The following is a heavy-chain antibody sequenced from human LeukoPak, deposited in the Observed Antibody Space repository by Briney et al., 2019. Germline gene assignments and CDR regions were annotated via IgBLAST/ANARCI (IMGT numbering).Heavy chain of an antibody. Sequence: SVKVSCKASGGTFSSYAIGWVRQAPGQGLEWMGGIIPIFGTANYAQKFQGRVTITADKSTSTAYMELSSLRSEDTAVYYCARISIGVYGDYYYGMDVWGKGTTVTVSS. V-gene: IGHV1-69*06. CDR1: GGTFSSYA. CDR3: ARISIGVYGDYYYGMDV. J-gene: IGHJ6*04. CDR2: IIPIFGTA. D-gene: IGHD4-17*01.